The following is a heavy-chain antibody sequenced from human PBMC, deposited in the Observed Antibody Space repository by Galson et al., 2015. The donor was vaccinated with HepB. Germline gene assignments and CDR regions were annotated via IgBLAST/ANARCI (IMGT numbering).Heavy chain of an antibody. Sequence: LRLSCAASGFTFSSYSMNWVRQAPGKGLEWVSSISSSSSYIYYADSVKGRFTISRDNAKNSLYLQMNSLRAEDTAVYYCARGLREANWDYYYYMDVWGKGTTVTVSS. CDR1: GFTFSSYS. D-gene: IGHD5-12*01. CDR3: ARGLREANWDYYYYMDV. CDR2: ISSSSSYI. V-gene: IGHV3-21*01. J-gene: IGHJ6*03.